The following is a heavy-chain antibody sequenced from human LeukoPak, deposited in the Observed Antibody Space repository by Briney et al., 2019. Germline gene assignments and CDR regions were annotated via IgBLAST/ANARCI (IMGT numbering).Heavy chain of an antibody. CDR2: FYPSGST. CDR1: GGSISNYY. Sequence: SETLSLTCTVSGGSISNYYWSWIRQPAGKGLEWIGRFYPSGSTNCNPYLQSRVTMSVDTSKNQFSLKLTSVTAADTAVYYCARDQGGPAPFDPWGQGTLVTVSS. V-gene: IGHV4-4*07. CDR3: ARDQGGPAPFDP. D-gene: IGHD3-16*01. J-gene: IGHJ5*02.